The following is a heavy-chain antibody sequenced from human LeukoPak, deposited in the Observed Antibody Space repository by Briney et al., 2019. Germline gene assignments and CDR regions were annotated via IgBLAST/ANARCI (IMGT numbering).Heavy chain of an antibody. D-gene: IGHD6-19*01. Sequence: ASVQVSCKASGYTFTSYGISWVRQAPGQGLEWMGWISAYNGNTNYAQKLQGRVTMTTDTSTSTAYMELRSLRSDDTAVYYCARARGRIAVAGIDYWGQGTLVTVSS. CDR2: ISAYNGNT. CDR1: GYTFTSYG. V-gene: IGHV1-18*04. J-gene: IGHJ4*02. CDR3: ARARGRIAVAGIDY.